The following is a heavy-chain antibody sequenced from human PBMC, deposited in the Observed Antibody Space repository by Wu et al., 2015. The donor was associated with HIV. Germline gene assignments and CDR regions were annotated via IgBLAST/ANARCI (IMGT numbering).Heavy chain of an antibody. D-gene: IGHD3-3*01. J-gene: IGHJ5*02. CDR3: ARSAYDFWSGKNDLDRWFDP. CDR1: GYTFTGYY. V-gene: IGHV1-2*02. Sequence: QVQAGGSLGRVVKKPGASVKVSCKASGYTFTGYYIHWVRQAPGQGLEWMGWINPNSGGTNYAQSFQGRVTMTRDTSISTAYMELTRLRSDDTAVYYCARSAYDFWSGKNDLDRWFDPWGQGTLVTVSS. CDR2: INPNSGGT.